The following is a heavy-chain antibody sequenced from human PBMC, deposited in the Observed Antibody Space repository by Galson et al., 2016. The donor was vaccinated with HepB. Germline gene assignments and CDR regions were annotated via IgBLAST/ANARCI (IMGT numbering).Heavy chain of an antibody. D-gene: IGHD5-12*01. Sequence: SLRLSCAASGFSFSNFAMSWVRQAPGKGLERVSAISGSGGGAYYADSVKGRFTISRDNSKNTVFLQMNSLRADDSAVYKCVKRSGFDRNYFDDWGQGTLVTVSS. CDR3: VKRSGFDRNYFDD. V-gene: IGHV3-23*01. CDR1: GFSFSNFA. J-gene: IGHJ4*02. CDR2: ISGSGGGA.